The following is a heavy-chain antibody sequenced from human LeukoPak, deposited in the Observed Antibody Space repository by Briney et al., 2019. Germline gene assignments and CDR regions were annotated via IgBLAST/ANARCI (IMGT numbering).Heavy chain of an antibody. J-gene: IGHJ4*02. CDR2: INWNGGST. CDR1: GFTFDDYG. Sequence: TGGSLRLSCAASGFTFDDYGMSWVRQAPGKGLEWVSGINWNGGSTGYADSVKGRFTISRDNAKNSLYLQMNSLRAEDTALYYCARGLGYCSSTSCLDQFDYWGQGTLVTVSS. D-gene: IGHD2-2*01. V-gene: IGHV3-20*04. CDR3: ARGLGYCSSTSCLDQFDY.